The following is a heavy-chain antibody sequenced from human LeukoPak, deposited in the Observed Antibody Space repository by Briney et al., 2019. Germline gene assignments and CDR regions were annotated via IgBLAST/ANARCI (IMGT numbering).Heavy chain of an antibody. J-gene: IGHJ5*02. CDR1: GYTLTEVS. D-gene: IGHD3-16*01. CDR3: AIRAFGGLALNWFDP. V-gene: IGHV1-24*01. CDR2: FDPEDGEI. Sequence: ASVKVSCKVSGYTLTEVSIHWVRQAPGKGLEWMGGFDPEDGEIINAQKFQDSVTMTEDTSTDTAYLVLSSLRSEDTAVYYCAIRAFGGLALNWFDPWGQGTLVTVSS.